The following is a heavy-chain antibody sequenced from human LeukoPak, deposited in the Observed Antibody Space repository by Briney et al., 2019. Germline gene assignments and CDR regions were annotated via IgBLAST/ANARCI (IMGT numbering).Heavy chain of an antibody. CDR2: INPSGGST. J-gene: IGHJ6*03. D-gene: IGHD6-6*01. CDR3: ARDGVVWQLVSYYYYYYMDV. V-gene: IGHV1-46*01. CDR1: GYTFTSYY. Sequence: GASVKVSYKASGYTFTSYYMHWVRQAPGQGLEWMGIINPSGGSTSYAQKFQGRVTMTRDTSTSTVYMELSSLRSEDTAVYYCARDGVVWQLVSYYYYYYMDVWGKGTTVTVSS.